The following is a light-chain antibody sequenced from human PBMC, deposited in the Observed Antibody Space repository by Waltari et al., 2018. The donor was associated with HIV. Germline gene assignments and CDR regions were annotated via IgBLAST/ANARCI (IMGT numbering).Light chain of an antibody. CDR1: SSAVGDYNY. J-gene: IGLJ3*02. CDR2: EVN. Sequence: QSALTQPPSASGSPGQSVTISCTGISSAVGDYNYVSWYQQHTGKAPQLMIDEVNKRPSGVPDRFSGSKSGNTASLTVSGLQAEDEADYYCSSYVGSNRVFGGGTKLTVL. V-gene: IGLV2-8*01. CDR3: SSYVGSNRV.